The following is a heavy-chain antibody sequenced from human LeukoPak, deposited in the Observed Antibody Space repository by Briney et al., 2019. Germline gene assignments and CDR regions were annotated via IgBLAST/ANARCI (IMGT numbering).Heavy chain of an antibody. CDR1: GFKFSNS. CDR3: ARGTMFPYYFDY. D-gene: IGHD3-10*02. CDR2: ISSSSSYI. Sequence: GGSLRLSCAASGFKFSNSMKWVRQAPGKGLEWVSFISSSSSYIYYADSLKGRFTISRDNAKNSLYLQMNSLRAEDTAVYYCARGTMFPYYFDYWGQGTLVTVSS. V-gene: IGHV3-21*01. J-gene: IGHJ4*02.